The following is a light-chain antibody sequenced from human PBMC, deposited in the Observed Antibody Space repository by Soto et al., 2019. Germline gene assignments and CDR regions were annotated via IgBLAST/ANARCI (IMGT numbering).Light chain of an antibody. V-gene: IGLV3-21*02. Sequence: SYELTQPPSVSGAPGQTARITCGGTNIGSKSVHWYQQKAGQAPVLVVYDDSDRPSGIPERFSGSDSGNTATLTISRVEAGDEADYYCHVWDSTSDHHVFGTGTKLTVL. CDR1: NIGSKS. CDR3: HVWDSTSDHHV. J-gene: IGLJ1*01. CDR2: DDS.